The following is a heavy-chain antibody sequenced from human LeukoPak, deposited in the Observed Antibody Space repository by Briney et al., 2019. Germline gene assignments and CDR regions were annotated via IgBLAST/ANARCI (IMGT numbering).Heavy chain of an antibody. J-gene: IGHJ1*01. V-gene: IGHV3-7*01. CDR1: GFTFSSYS. Sequence: GGSLRLSCAASGFTFSSYSMNWVRQAPGKGLQWVANIKTDGSEKYYVDSVKGRFTISRDNAKNSLYLQMNSLRAEDTAVYYCATYSSLNRREFQYWGQGTLLTVSS. CDR3: ATYSSLNRREFQY. D-gene: IGHD3-22*01. CDR2: IKTDGSEK.